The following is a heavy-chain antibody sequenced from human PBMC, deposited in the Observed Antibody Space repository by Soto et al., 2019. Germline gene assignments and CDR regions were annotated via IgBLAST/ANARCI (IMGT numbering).Heavy chain of an antibody. CDR2: IIPIFGTA. CDR1: GGTFSSYT. Sequence: QVQLVQSGAEVKKPGSSVTVSCKASGGTFSSYTISWVRQAPGQGLEWMGGIIPIFGTANYAQKFQGRVTITADESTSTAHMELTSLRAEDTDVYYCECGNHRWLQWWYFDLWGRGTLVTVSS. CDR3: ECGNHRWLQWWYFDL. J-gene: IGHJ2*01. V-gene: IGHV1-69*12. D-gene: IGHD5-12*01.